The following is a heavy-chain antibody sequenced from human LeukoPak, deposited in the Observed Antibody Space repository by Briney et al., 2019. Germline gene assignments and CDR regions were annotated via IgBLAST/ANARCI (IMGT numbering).Heavy chain of an antibody. V-gene: IGHV3-7*01. CDR2: IKQDGSEK. Sequence: GGSLRLSCAASGFTFSSYWISWVRQAPGKGLEGVANIKQDGSEKYYVDSVKGRFTISRDNAKNSLCLQMNSLRAEDTAVYYCARARRFDYWGQGTLVTVSS. CDR1: GFTFSSYW. J-gene: IGHJ4*02. CDR3: ARARRFDY.